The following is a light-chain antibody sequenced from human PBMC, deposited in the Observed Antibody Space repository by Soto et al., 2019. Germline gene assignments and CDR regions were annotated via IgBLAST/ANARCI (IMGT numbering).Light chain of an antibody. V-gene: IGKV3-15*01. CDR3: QQYNNWWT. Sequence: EIVMTQSPATLSVSPGERATLSCRASQSVNSTLAWYQQKPGQAPRLLISGASTRATGIPARFSGSGSETEFTLTISSLQSEDLAVYYCQQYNNWWTFGQGTKVEIK. J-gene: IGKJ1*01. CDR2: GAS. CDR1: QSVNST.